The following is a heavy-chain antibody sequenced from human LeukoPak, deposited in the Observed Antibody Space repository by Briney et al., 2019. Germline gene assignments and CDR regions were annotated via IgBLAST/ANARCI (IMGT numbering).Heavy chain of an antibody. Sequence: SETLSLTCTVSGGSISSFSYSWAWIRQPPGKGLEWIGSIYYNVNTYYNPSLKRRVTISVYTSKNQFSLKLSSVTTADTAGYYCYVGGSWGQGTLVTVSS. J-gene: IGHJ5*02. CDR1: GGSISSFSYS. V-gene: IGHV4-39*07. CDR3: YVGGS. D-gene: IGHD3-16*01. CDR2: IYYNVNT.